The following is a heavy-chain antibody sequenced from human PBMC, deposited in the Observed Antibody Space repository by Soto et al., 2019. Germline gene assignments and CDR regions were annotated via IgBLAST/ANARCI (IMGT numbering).Heavy chain of an antibody. CDR2: IYHSGST. CDR1: GGSISSGGYS. J-gene: IGHJ5*02. V-gene: IGHV4-30-2*01. Sequence: PSETLSLTXAVSGGSISSGGYSWSWIRQPPGKGLEWIGYIYHSGSTYYNPSLKSRVTISVDRSKNQFSLKLSSVTAADTAVYYCARGVLRGVISWFDPWGQGTLVTVSS. D-gene: IGHD3-10*01. CDR3: ARGVLRGVISWFDP.